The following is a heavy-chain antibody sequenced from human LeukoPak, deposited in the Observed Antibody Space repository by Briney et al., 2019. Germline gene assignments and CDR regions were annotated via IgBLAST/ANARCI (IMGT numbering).Heavy chain of an antibody. CDR1: GYTFTGYY. D-gene: IGHD3-22*01. CDR2: INPNSGGT. V-gene: IGHV1-2*02. J-gene: IGHJ1*01. Sequence: GASVKVSCKASGYTFTGYYMHWVRQAPGQGLEWMGWINPNSGGTNYAQKFQGRVTMTRDTSISTAYMELSRLRSDDTAVYYCARDYYDSSGYYIWYFQHWGQGTLVTVSS. CDR3: ARDYYDSSGYYIWYFQH.